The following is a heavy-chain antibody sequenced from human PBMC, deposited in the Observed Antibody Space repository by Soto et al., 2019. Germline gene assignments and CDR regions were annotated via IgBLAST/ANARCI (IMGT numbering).Heavy chain of an antibody. D-gene: IGHD3-3*01. Sequence: GGSLRLSCAASGFTFSSYAMSWVRQAPGKGLEWVSAISGSGGSTYYADSVKGRFTISRDNSKNTLYLQMNSLRAEDTAVYYCAKVPYYDFWSGYFDYWGQGTLVTVSS. J-gene: IGHJ4*02. CDR1: GFTFSSYA. CDR3: AKVPYYDFWSGYFDY. V-gene: IGHV3-23*01. CDR2: ISGSGGST.